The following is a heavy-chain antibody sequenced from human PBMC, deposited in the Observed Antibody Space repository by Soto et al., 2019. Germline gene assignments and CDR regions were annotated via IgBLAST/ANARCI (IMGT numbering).Heavy chain of an antibody. Sequence: GWSLRLSCAASGFTFSSYEMNWVRQAPGKGLEWVSYISSSGSTIYYADSVKGRFTISRDNAKNSLYLQMNSLRAEDTAVYYCARSWVPAASYYYYGMDVSGQGTTVTVSS. CDR3: ARSWVPAASYYYYGMDV. V-gene: IGHV3-48*03. CDR1: GFTFSSYE. CDR2: ISSSGSTI. J-gene: IGHJ6*02. D-gene: IGHD2-2*01.